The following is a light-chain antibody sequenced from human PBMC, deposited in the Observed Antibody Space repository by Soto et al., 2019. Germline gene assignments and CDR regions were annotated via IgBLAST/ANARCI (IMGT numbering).Light chain of an antibody. CDR2: EVT. V-gene: IGLV2-14*01. Sequence: QSALTQPASVSGSTGQSITISCTGYSSDVGDYNYVSWYQQHAGKVPKLIIYEVTNRPLGVSTRFSGSRSGYTASLTISGLQTDDEAEYFCSSYTSTTRIFGGGTKLTVL. J-gene: IGLJ2*01. CDR3: SSYTSTTRI. CDR1: SSDVGDYNY.